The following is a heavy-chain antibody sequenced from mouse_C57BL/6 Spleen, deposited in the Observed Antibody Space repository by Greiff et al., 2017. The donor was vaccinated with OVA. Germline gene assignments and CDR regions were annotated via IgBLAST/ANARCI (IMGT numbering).Heavy chain of an antibody. CDR3: ARVLRYPYYYAMDY. V-gene: IGHV5-17*01. D-gene: IGHD1-1*01. CDR2: ISSGSSTI. Sequence: EVQVVESGGGLVKPGGSLKLSCAASGFTFSDYGMHWVRQAPEKGLEWVAYISSGSSTIYYADTVKGRFTISRDNAKNTLFLQMTSLRSEDTAMYYCARVLRYPYYYAMDYWGQGTSVTVSS. J-gene: IGHJ4*01. CDR1: GFTFSDYG.